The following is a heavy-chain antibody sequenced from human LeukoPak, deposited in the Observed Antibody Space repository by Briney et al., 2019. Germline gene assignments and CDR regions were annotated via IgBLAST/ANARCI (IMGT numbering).Heavy chain of an antibody. CDR1: GFSFSTSA. CDR3: ARDAHDYSNYGWFDL. CDR2: ISTGGVST. Sequence: GSLRLSCAASGFSFSTSAMNWVRRAPGKGLEWVSGISTGGVSTYYADSVKGRFTISRDDSKDSLHLHMNSLRADDTAIYYCARDAHDYSNYGWFDLWGQGTLVTVSS. J-gene: IGHJ5*02. D-gene: IGHD4-11*01. V-gene: IGHV3-23*01.